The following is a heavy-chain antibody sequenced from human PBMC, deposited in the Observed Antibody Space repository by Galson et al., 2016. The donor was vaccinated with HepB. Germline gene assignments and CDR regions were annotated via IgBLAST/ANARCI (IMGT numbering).Heavy chain of an antibody. V-gene: IGHV3-30-3*01. Sequence: SLRLSCAASGFPFGSDAFHWVRQAPGKGLEWVAMISYDGSKQFYAASVKGRFTISRDNSKHTLFLEMNSLTAADTAVYFCGRDPHSSGWSGVMGYIDYWGQGTLVTVSS. CDR2: ISYDGSKQ. D-gene: IGHD6-19*01. J-gene: IGHJ4*02. CDR3: GRDPHSSGWSGVMGYIDY. CDR1: GFPFGSDA.